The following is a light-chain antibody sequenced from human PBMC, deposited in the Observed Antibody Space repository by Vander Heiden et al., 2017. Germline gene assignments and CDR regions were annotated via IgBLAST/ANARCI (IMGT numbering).Light chain of an antibody. CDR3: HEANSLRLA. CDR2: AAF. CDR1: QGISSW. Sequence: DIQMTQSPSSVSASVGDRVTITCRASQGISSWLAWYHQKPGKAPKLLIYAAFSFKIAVPSRLRGSGSGTDFTLTISSLKNEDFATDNRHEANSLRLALGQRSQLE. V-gene: IGKV1-12*01. J-gene: IGKJ5*01.